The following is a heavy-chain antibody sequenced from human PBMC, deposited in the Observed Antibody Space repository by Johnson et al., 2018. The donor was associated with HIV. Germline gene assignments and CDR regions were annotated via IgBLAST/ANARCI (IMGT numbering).Heavy chain of an antibody. CDR3: ARSGRIHNNGWYWGGAFDI. D-gene: IGHD6-19*01. J-gene: IGHJ3*02. V-gene: IGHV3-30-3*01. CDR2: ISYDESNK. Sequence: QVQLVASGGGVVQPGRSLRLSCAASGFTFSSYAMHWVRQAPGKGLEWVAVISYDESNKDYADSVKGRFTISRDNSKNTRYLQMNSLRAEDTASYYCARSGRIHNNGWYWGGAFDIWGQGTMVTVSS. CDR1: GFTFSSYA.